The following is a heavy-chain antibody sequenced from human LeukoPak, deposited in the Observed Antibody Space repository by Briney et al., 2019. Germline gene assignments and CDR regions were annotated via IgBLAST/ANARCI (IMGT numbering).Heavy chain of an antibody. V-gene: IGHV4-61*02. J-gene: IGHJ2*01. Sequence: KSSETLSLTCTVSGGSISSGRNYWTWIRQPAGKGLEWIGRIYIFSGSTNYNPSLKSRVTISVDTSKNQFSLKLSSVTAADTAVYYCARDRGGYSYGYRLSWYFDLWGRGTLVTVSS. CDR1: GGSISSGRNY. CDR3: ARDRGGYSYGYRLSWYFDL. CDR2: IYIFSGST. D-gene: IGHD5-18*01.